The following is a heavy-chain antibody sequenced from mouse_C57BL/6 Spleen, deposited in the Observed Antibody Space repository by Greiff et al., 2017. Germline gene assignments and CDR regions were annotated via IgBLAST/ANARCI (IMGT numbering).Heavy chain of an antibody. CDR2: INPNNGGT. CDR3: ARGLRPWYFDV. Sequence: VQLQQSGPELVKPGASVKMSCKASGYTFTDYNMHWVKQSHGKSLEGIGYINPNNGGTSYNQKFKGKATLTVNKSSSTAYMELRSLTSEDSAVYYCARGLRPWYFDVWGTGTTVTVSS. D-gene: IGHD1-2*01. V-gene: IGHV1-22*01. CDR1: GYTFTDYN. J-gene: IGHJ1*03.